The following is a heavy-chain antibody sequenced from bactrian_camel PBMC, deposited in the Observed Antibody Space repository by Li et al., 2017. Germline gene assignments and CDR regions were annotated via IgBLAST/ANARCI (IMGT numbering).Heavy chain of an antibody. D-gene: IGHD6*01. V-gene: IGHV3S10*01. CDR2: IGSDGTA. J-gene: IGHJ4*01. CDR1: GFISRSYG. Sequence: VQLVESGGGLVEPGGSLRLSCAASGFISRSYGMSWVRQAQGKGLEWVSSIGSDGTAYYADSVKGRFTISRDNAKNTLYVQLNSLKTEDTGMYYCAKYKFYGGSWILGQGTQVTVS.